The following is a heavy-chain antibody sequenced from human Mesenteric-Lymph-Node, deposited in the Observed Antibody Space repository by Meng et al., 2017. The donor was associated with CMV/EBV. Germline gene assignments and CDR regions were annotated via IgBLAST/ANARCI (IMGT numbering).Heavy chain of an antibody. CDR3: ARTVVSGSYYEGEYTYYYGLDV. Sequence: GESLKISCAASGFTFSDYRMIWVRQAPGKGLEWVSSIDSGSSFITYADSMKGRFTISRDNSKKSLYLQVNSLRVEDTAVYYCARTVVSGSYYEGEYTYYYGLDVWGQGTTVTVSS. V-gene: IGHV3-21*01. J-gene: IGHJ6*02. CDR1: GFTFSDYR. CDR2: IDSGSSFI. D-gene: IGHD1-26*01.